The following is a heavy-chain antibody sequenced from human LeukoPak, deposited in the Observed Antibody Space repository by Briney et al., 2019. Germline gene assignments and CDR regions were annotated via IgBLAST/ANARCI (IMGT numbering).Heavy chain of an antibody. J-gene: IGHJ4*02. CDR3: AKDRANYYDSSGYYEH. Sequence: GGSLRLSCAVSGFTFSGYWMSWVRQAPGKGLEWLANINQDGSETYYLDSVKGRFTISRDNAKSSLYLQMNSLRAEDTALYYCAKDRANYYDSSGYYEHWGQGTLVTVSS. V-gene: IGHV3-7*03. CDR1: GFTFSGYW. D-gene: IGHD3-22*01. CDR2: INQDGSET.